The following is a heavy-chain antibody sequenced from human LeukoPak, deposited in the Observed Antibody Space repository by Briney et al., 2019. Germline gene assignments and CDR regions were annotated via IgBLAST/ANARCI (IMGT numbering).Heavy chain of an antibody. V-gene: IGHV1-24*01. J-gene: IGHJ6*02. CDR2: FDPEDGET. CDR1: GYTLSDLS. D-gene: IGHD2-21*02. CDR3: TGGGDRQGLDYYYYGMDV. Sequence: GASVKVSCKVSGYTLSDLSMHWIRQTPGKGLEWLGSFDPEDGETIFAQNFQGRVTMTADTSTDTAYLELNSLRSEDTAVYYYTGGGDRQGLDYYYYGMDVWGQGTTVIVSS.